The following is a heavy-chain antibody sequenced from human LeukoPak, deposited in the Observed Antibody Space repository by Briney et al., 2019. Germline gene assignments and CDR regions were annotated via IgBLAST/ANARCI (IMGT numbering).Heavy chain of an antibody. V-gene: IGHV4-39*01. CDR2: IYYSGST. CDR3: ARKSSHYFDY. D-gene: IGHD2-15*01. Sequence: KTSETLSLTCTVSGGSISSSSYYWGWIRQPPGKGLEWIGSIYYSGSTYYNPSLKSRVTISVDTSKNQFSLKLSSVTAADTAVYYCARKSSHYFDYWGQGTLVTVSS. CDR1: GGSISSSSYY. J-gene: IGHJ4*02.